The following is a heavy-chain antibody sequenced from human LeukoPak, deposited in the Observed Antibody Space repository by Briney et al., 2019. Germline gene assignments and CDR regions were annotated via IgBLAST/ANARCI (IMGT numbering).Heavy chain of an antibody. Sequence: PGGSLRLSCAASGFTFSSYWMHWVRQAPGKGLEWVSSTTTAGRYIYYADSVRGRFTISRDNAKNSLYLQMNTLRAEDTAVYYCARSFDSSGYFQTYYFDYGGQGTLVTVSS. V-gene: IGHV3-21*01. CDR2: TTTAGRYI. CDR3: ARSFDSSGYFQTYYFDY. D-gene: IGHD3-22*01. CDR1: GFTFSSYW. J-gene: IGHJ4*02.